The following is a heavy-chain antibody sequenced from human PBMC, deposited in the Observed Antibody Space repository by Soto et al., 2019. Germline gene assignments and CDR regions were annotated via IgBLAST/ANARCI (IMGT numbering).Heavy chain of an antibody. V-gene: IGHV4-61*01. CDR2: IYSIGST. CDR3: ARCVRSCSWTKWQNREDV. CDR1: GGSVSSDTQS. D-gene: IGHD5-12*01. J-gene: IGHJ6*02. Sequence: SETLSLTCTVSGGSVSSDTQSWSWIRQAPGKRLEWIGFIYSIGSTNYNPSLKSRVTMSVDTSNNQFSLKLRSVIVADTAVYNCARCVRSCSWTKWQNREDVAGQGTRVT.